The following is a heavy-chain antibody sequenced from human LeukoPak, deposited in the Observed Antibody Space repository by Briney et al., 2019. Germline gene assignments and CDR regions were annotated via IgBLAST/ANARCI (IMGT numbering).Heavy chain of an antibody. D-gene: IGHD3-3*01. CDR2: IKSKTDGGTT. Sequence: GGSLRLSCAASGFTFSNAWMSWVRQAPGKGLEWVGRIKSKTDGGTTDYAAPVKGRFTISRDDSKNTLYLQMNSVKTEDTAVYYCTTEEMDDFWSEGGYWGQGTLVTVSS. V-gene: IGHV3-15*01. J-gene: IGHJ4*02. CDR3: TTEEMDDFWSEGGY. CDR1: GFTFSNAW.